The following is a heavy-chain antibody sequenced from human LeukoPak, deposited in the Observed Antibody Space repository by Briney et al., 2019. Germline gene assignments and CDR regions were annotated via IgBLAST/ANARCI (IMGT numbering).Heavy chain of an antibody. J-gene: IGHJ3*02. Sequence: ASVKVSCKASGYTFTSYGISWVRQAPGQGLEWMGWISAYNGNTNYAQKLQGRVTMTTDTSTSTAYMELRSLRSDDTAVYYCASVTTVTTKGYGAFDIWGQGTMVTVSS. D-gene: IGHD4-17*01. CDR1: GYTFTSYG. CDR3: ASVTTVTTKGYGAFDI. V-gene: IGHV1-18*01. CDR2: ISAYNGNT.